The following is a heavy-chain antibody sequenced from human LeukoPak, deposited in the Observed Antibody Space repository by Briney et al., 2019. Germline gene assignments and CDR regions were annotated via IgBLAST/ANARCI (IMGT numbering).Heavy chain of an antibody. Sequence: GGSLRLSCAASGFTFSDYYMSWIRQAPGKGLEWVSYISSSGSTIYYADSVKGRFTISRDNAKNSLYLHMNSLRAEDTAVYYCARDGQVGLGPSGSGSYIDYWGQGTLVTASS. V-gene: IGHV3-11*04. CDR2: ISSSGSTI. J-gene: IGHJ4*02. CDR1: GFTFSDYY. D-gene: IGHD3-10*01. CDR3: ARDGQVGLGPSGSGSYIDY.